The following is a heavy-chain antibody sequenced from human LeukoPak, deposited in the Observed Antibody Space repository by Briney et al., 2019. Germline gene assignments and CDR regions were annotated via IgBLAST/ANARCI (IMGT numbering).Heavy chain of an antibody. CDR3: ARRVLRCGGDCYYFDY. CDR2: IIPIFGTA. V-gene: IGHV1-69*13. J-gene: IGHJ4*02. D-gene: IGHD2-21*01. CDR1: GGTFSSYA. Sequence: SVKVSCKASGGTFSSYAISWVRQAPGQGLEWMGGIIPIFGTANYAQKFQGRVTITADESTSTAYMELSSLRSEDTAVYYCARRVLRCGGDCYYFDYWGQGTLVTVSS.